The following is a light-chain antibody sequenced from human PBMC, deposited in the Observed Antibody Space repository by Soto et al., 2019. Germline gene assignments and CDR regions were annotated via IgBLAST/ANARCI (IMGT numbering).Light chain of an antibody. Sequence: DIQMTQSPSSLSASVGDRVTITCRASQSISSYLNWYQQKPGKAPKLLIYAASSLQSGVPSRFSGSGSGTDFTLTISSLQPEDFANYYCQQSYSTPRTFRPGTKVDLK. CDR1: QSISSY. CDR3: QQSYSTPRT. V-gene: IGKV1-39*01. CDR2: AAS. J-gene: IGKJ1*01.